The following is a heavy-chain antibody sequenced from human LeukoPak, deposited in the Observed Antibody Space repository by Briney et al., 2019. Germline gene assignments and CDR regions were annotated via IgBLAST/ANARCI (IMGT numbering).Heavy chain of an antibody. J-gene: IGHJ2*01. CDR1: GFTFSSYS. V-gene: IGHV3-48*01. CDR2: ISSSSSTI. CDR3: AKDGRYGDYASGGYFDL. Sequence: GGSLRLSCAASGFTFSSYSMNWVRQAPGKGLEWVSFISSSSSTIYHADSVKGRFTISRDNSKNTLYLQMNSLRAEDTAVYYCAKDGRYGDYASGGYFDLWGRGTLVTVSS. D-gene: IGHD4-17*01.